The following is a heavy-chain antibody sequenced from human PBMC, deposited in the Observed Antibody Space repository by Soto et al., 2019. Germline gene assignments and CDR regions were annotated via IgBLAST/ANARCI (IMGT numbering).Heavy chain of an antibody. CDR1: GGSITRNDHY. Sequence: QLQLQESGPGLVRPSETLSLICTVSGGSITRNDHYWGWIRQSPGKGLEWIGDIKSSGSTNYNLSLKSRVSMSVETSKNQFSLKTNSVTAADTAVYYCARLGSSGWYQGSYFDYWGQGTLVTVSS. CDR2: IKSSGST. D-gene: IGHD6-19*01. CDR3: ARLGSSGWYQGSYFDY. J-gene: IGHJ4*02. V-gene: IGHV4-39*01.